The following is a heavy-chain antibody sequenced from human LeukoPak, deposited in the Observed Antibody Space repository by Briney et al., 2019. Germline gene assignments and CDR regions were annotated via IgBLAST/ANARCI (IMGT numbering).Heavy chain of an antibody. J-gene: IGHJ5*02. CDR2: ISQSGSY. D-gene: IGHD4-23*01. V-gene: IGHV4-34*01. Sequence: SETLSLACAVYGGPFSGFLWSWIRQAPGKGLEWIGEISQSGSYNYNPSLKSRITISVDTSKSEFSLRLTSVTAADTAVYYCARGIFVGGRNQYIWFDLWGQGTLVTVSS. CDR3: ARGIFVGGRNQYIWFDL. CDR1: GGPFSGFL.